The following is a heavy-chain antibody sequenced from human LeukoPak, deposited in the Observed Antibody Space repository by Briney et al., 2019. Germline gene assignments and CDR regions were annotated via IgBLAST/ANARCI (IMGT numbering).Heavy chain of an antibody. D-gene: IGHD2-2*01. CDR2: ISGSGGST. CDR1: GFTFSSYA. Sequence: SGGSLRLSCAASGFTFSSYAMSWVRQAPGKGLEWVSAISGSGGSTYYADSVKGRFTISRDNSKNTLYLQMNSLRAEDTAVYYCAKNQLPVVVPAAMDYWGQGTLVTVSS. V-gene: IGHV3-23*01. CDR3: AKNQLPVVVPAAMDY. J-gene: IGHJ4*02.